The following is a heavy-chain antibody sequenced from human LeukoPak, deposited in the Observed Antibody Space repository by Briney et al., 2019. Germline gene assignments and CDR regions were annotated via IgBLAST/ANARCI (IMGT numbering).Heavy chain of an antibody. J-gene: IGHJ4*02. CDR3: ARDYYGDYVFDY. Sequence: PGGSLRLSCAASGFTFSSYSMNWVRQAPGKGLEWVSSISSSGSYIYYADSVKGRFTISRDNARISLDLQMNSLRADDTAVYYCARDYYGDYVFDYWGQGALVTVSS. CDR1: GFTFSSYS. V-gene: IGHV3-21*01. CDR2: ISSSGSYI. D-gene: IGHD4-17*01.